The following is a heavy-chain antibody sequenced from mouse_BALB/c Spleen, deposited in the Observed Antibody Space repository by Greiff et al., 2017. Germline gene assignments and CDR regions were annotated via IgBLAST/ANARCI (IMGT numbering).Heavy chain of an antibody. CDR1: GYSFTGYY. J-gene: IGHJ4*01. Sequence: LVKTGASVKISCKASGYSFTGYYMHWVKQSHGKSLEWIGYISCYNGATSYNQKFKGKATFTVDTSSSTAYMQFNSLTSEDSAVYYCARYGYVGYYAMDYWCQGTSVTVSS. CDR3: ARYGYVGYYAMDY. D-gene: IGHD1-2*01. V-gene: IGHV1S34*01. CDR2: ISCYNGAT.